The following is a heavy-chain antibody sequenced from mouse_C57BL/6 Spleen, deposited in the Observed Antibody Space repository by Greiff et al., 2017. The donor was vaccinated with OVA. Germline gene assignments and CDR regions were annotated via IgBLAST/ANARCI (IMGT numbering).Heavy chain of an antibody. D-gene: IGHD1-1*01. CDR1: GYTFTDYN. CDR2: INPNNGGT. CDR3: ARYYYGSSYIFDY. J-gene: IGHJ2*01. V-gene: IGHV1-22*01. Sequence: VQLQQSGPELVKPGASVKMSCKASGYTFTDYNMHWVKQSHGKSLEWIGYINPNNGGTSYNQKFKGKATLTVTKSSSTAYMELRSLTSEDSAVYYCARYYYGSSYIFDYWGQGTTLTVSS.